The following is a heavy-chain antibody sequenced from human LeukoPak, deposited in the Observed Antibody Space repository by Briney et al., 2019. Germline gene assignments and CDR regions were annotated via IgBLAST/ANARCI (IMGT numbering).Heavy chain of an antibody. J-gene: IGHJ4*02. CDR3: ARDRYLSGSYYVDY. CDR1: GYTFTSYG. Sequence: GASVKVSCKASGYTFTSYGISWVRQAPGQGLEWMGWISAYNGNTNYAQKLQGRVTMTTDTSTSTAYMELRSLRSDDTAVYYCARDRYLSGSYYVDYWGQGTLATVSS. V-gene: IGHV1-18*01. CDR2: ISAYNGNT. D-gene: IGHD1-26*01.